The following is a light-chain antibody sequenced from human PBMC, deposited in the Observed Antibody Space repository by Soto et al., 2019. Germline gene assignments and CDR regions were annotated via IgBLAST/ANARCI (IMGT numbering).Light chain of an antibody. CDR3: QQCINLWT. CDR1: QSVSSN. V-gene: IGKV3-15*01. J-gene: IGKJ1*01. CDR2: GAS. Sequence: EIVMTQSPATLSVSPGERATLSCRASQSVSSNLAWYQQKPGQSPRLLIYGASTRATGVPARFSGSGSGTEFTLSISSLQSEDFAVYYCQQCINLWTFGQGTKVEIK.